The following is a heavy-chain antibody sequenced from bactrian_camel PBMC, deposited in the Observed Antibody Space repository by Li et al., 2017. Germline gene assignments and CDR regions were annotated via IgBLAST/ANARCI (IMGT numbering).Heavy chain of an antibody. CDR3: AADSLLSEAVRMGWVPHANSFGY. Sequence: HVQLVESGGGSVQTGGSLRLSCGYYYKTVCMGWFRQKTGPEREGVATFWTGGDNTDYGDSVKGRFTISRDNAMNTLYLQMNSLKPEDTAMYYCAADSLLSEAVRMGWVPHANSFGYWGQGTQVTVS. CDR1: YKTVC. J-gene: IGHJ6*01. CDR2: FWTGGDNT. V-gene: IGHV3S1*01. D-gene: IGHD5*01.